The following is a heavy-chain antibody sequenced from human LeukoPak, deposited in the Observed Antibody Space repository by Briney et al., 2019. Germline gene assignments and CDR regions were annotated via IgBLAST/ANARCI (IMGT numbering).Heavy chain of an antibody. D-gene: IGHD1-26*01. CDR1: GHTFTSYW. Sequence: GESLKISCKGSGHTFTSYWIGWVRQMPGKGLEWMGIIYPDDSDTRYSPSFQGQVTISGDKSNSTAYLQWSRLKASDTAMYYCARQSGGNAFDIWGQGTMVTVSS. J-gene: IGHJ3*02. CDR2: IYPDDSDT. CDR3: ARQSGGNAFDI. V-gene: IGHV5-51*01.